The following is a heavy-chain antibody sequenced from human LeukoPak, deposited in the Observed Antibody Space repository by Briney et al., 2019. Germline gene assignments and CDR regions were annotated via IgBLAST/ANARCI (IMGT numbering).Heavy chain of an antibody. V-gene: IGHV1-8*01. CDR1: GYTFTSYD. D-gene: IGHD3-10*01. J-gene: IGHJ6*03. CDR2: MNPNSGNT. Sequence: GASVKVSCKASGYTFTSYDINWVRQATGQGLEWMGWMNPNSGNTGYAQKFQGRVTMTRNTSISTAYMELSSLRSEDTAVYYCARSLRVRGVPDYMDVWGKGTTVTISS. CDR3: ARSLRVRGVPDYMDV.